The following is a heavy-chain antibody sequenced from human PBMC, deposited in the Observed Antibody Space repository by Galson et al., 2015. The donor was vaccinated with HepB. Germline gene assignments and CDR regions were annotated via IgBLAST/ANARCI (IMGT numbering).Heavy chain of an antibody. CDR2: ISYDGSNK. V-gene: IGHV3-30-3*01. CDR3: ARARYKKMATILEQGYYYYYGMDV. CDR1: GFTFSSYA. Sequence: SLRLSCAASGFTFSSYAMHWVRQAPGKGLEWVAVISYDGSNKYYADSVKGRFTISRDNSKNTLYLQMNSLRAEDTAVYYCARARYKKMATILEQGYYYYYGMDVWGQGTTVTVSS. D-gene: IGHD5-24*01. J-gene: IGHJ6*02.